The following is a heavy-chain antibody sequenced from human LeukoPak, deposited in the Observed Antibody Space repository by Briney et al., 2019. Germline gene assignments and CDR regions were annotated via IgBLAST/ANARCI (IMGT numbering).Heavy chain of an antibody. D-gene: IGHD5-24*01. CDR1: GFTFSSYA. V-gene: IGHV3-23*01. CDR2: ISGSGGST. CDR3: AAVWGQDGYNFWSTFDI. Sequence: PGGSLRLSCAASGFTFSSYAMSWVRQAPGKGLEWVSAISGSGGSTYYADSVKGRFTISRDNSKNTLYLQMNSLRAEDTAVYYCAAVWGQDGYNFWSTFDIWGQGTMVTVSS. J-gene: IGHJ3*02.